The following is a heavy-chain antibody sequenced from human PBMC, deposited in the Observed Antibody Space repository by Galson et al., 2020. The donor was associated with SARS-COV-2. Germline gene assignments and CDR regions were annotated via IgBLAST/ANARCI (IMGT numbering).Heavy chain of an antibody. CDR1: DYTSTSYG. V-gene: IGHV1-18*01. D-gene: IGHD2-2*01. J-gene: IGHJ6*02. CDR2: ISIYNGNT. CDR3: ARTVLRLVVGPAAMPAYNGMDV. Sequence: ASVKVSCKASDYTSTSYGFSWVRQAPGQGLEWMGWISIYNGNTKYEQNLQGRVTMTTDTSTSTAYLELRSLRSDDTAVYYCARTVLRLVVGPAAMPAYNGMDVWAQGTTVTVSS.